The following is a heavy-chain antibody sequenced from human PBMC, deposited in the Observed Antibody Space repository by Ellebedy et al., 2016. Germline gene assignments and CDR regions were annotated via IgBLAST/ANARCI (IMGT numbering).Heavy chain of an antibody. CDR3: AREDYYGSGRRFDP. D-gene: IGHD3-10*01. CDR1: GGSLSSGGHY. CDR2: IYYSGST. V-gene: IGHV4-31*03. Sequence: SETLSLXXSVSGGSLSSGGHYWNWIRQHPGKDLEWIGYIYYSGSTYYNPSLKSRVTISVDTSKNQFSLKLSSVTAADTAVYYCAREDYYGSGRRFDPWGQGTLVTVSS. J-gene: IGHJ5*02.